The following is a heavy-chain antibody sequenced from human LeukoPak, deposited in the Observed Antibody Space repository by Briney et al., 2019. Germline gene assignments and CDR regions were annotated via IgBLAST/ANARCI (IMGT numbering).Heavy chain of an antibody. V-gene: IGHV3-21*01. CDR1: GFTFSSYS. J-gene: IGHJ4*02. D-gene: IGHD3-10*01. CDR3: ARILGGSGSYMDY. Sequence: GGSLRLSCAASGFTFSSYSMNWVRQAPGKGLEWVSSISSSSSYIYYADSVKGRFTISRDNAKNSLCLQMNSLRAEDTAVYYCARILGGSGSYMDYWGQGTLVTVSS. CDR2: ISSSSSYI.